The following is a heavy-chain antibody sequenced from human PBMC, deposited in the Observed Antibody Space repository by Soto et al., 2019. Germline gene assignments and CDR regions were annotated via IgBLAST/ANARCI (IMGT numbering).Heavy chain of an antibody. Sequence: PSETPSLTRPVSGGSISSDDYYCIWIRQPPGKGLEWIGYIYHSGSTYYNPSLKSRVSISVDTSRNQFSLKLSSVTAADTAVYYCARGRAYYDSSGYYYVDHWGQGALVTVSS. CDR2: IYHSGST. J-gene: IGHJ4*02. V-gene: IGHV4-30-4*01. CDR1: GGSISSDDYY. D-gene: IGHD3-22*01. CDR3: ARGRAYYDSSGYYYVDH.